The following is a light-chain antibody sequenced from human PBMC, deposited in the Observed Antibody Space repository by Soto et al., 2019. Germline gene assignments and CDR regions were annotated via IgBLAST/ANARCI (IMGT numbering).Light chain of an antibody. CDR2: GAS. J-gene: IGKJ5*01. Sequence: EIVLTQSPGTLSLSPGERATLSCRASQSVSSSYLAWYQQKPGQAPRLLIYGASSRATGIPDRFSGSGSGTDFTLTISRLEPEDFAVYYCKQYGSSSFTLGQGTRLEIK. V-gene: IGKV3-20*01. CDR3: KQYGSSSFT. CDR1: QSVSSSY.